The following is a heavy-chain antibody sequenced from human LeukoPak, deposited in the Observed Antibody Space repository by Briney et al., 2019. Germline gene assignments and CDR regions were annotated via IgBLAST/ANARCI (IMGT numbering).Heavy chain of an antibody. D-gene: IGHD5-18*01. Sequence: GGPLRLSCAASGFTFSSYAMSWVRQAPGKGLEWVSAISGSGGSTYYADSVKGRFTISRDNSKSTLYLQMNSLRAEDTAVYYCAKDPQIKRGYSKPYWGQGTLVTVSS. V-gene: IGHV3-23*01. CDR1: GFTFSSYA. J-gene: IGHJ4*02. CDR3: AKDPQIKRGYSKPY. CDR2: ISGSGGST.